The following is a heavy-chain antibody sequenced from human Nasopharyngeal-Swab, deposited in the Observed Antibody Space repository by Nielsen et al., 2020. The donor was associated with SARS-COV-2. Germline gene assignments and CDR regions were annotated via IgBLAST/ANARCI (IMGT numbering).Heavy chain of an antibody. D-gene: IGHD3-10*01. CDR1: GFTFSSYE. J-gene: IGHJ5*02. CDR3: AKDSTMVRGRGGFDP. V-gene: IGHV3-48*03. Sequence: GGSLRLSCAASGFTFSSYEMNWVRQAPGKGLEWVSYISSSGSTIYYADSVKGRFTISRDNAKNSLYLQMNSLRAEGTAVYYCAKDSTMVRGRGGFDPWGQGTLVTVSS. CDR2: ISSSGSTI.